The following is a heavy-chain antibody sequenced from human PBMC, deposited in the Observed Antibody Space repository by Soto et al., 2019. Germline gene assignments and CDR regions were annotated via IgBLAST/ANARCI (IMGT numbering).Heavy chain of an antibody. CDR2: ISSSSSYI. CDR3: VSPQSYYYYGMDV. Sequence: EVQLVESGGGLVKPGGSLRLSCAASGFTFSSYSMNWVRQAPGKGLEWVSSISSSSSYIYYADSVKGRFTISRDNAKNSLYLQMNSLRAEDTAVYYCVSPQSYYYYGMDVWGQGTTVTVSS. V-gene: IGHV3-21*01. J-gene: IGHJ6*02. CDR1: GFTFSSYS.